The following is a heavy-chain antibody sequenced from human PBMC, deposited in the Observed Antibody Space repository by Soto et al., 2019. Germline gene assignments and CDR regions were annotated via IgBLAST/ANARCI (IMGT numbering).Heavy chain of an antibody. V-gene: IGHV3-23*01. CDR3: ARDPSTGSADY. CDR2: ISADGDNT. J-gene: IGHJ4*02. D-gene: IGHD3-9*01. CDR1: GFTFDDFA. Sequence: GGCLRLSCAASGFTFDDFALNWVRQAPGKGLEWVSTISADGDNTHYADSVKGRLTISRDNSKRMLYLQMNRLKVDDTAVYYCARDPSTGSADYWGQGTLVTVSA.